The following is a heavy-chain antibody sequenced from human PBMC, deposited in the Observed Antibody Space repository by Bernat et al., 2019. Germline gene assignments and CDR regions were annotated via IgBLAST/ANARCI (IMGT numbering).Heavy chain of an antibody. CDR2: IYYSGST. V-gene: IGHV4-31*03. D-gene: IGHD3-10*01. CDR3: ARHYCGLNSGRRYWYFER. J-gene: IGHJ2*01. CDR1: GGSISSSGYY. Sequence: QVQLQESGPGLMKPSQTLSLTCTVSGGSISSSGYYWSWIRQHPGKGLEWIGYIYYSGSTYYNPSLKSRVTMSVDTSKNQFSLRLSSVTAADTAVYYCARHYCGLNSGRRYWYFERWGRGTLVTVSS.